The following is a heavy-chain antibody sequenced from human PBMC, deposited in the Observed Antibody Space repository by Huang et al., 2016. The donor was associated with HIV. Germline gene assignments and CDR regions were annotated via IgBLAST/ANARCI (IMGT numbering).Heavy chain of an antibody. CDR2: INHSGST. V-gene: IGHV4-34*01. CDR3: TRGAVRYFDRGGTRYYGMDV. D-gene: IGHD3-9*01. CDR1: GGSFSGYF. J-gene: IGHJ6*02. Sequence: QVQLQQWGAGLLKPSETLSLTCAVHGGSFSGYFWSWVRQPPGKGLKWIGEINHSGSTNYNPSLKSRVTIARETSKNQFALKLSSVTAADTAVYYCTRGAVRYFDRGGTRYYGMDVWGQGTTVTVSS.